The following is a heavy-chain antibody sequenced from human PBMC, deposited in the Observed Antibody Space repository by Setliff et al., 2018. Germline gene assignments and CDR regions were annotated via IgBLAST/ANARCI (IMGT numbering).Heavy chain of an antibody. CDR2: INSDGSST. D-gene: IGHD1-1*01. Sequence: GGSLRLSCAASGFSFSNYWMHWVRQAPGKGLVWVSRINSDGSSTNYADSVKGQFTVSRDNAKNTLYLQMNSLRAEDTAVYHCARDGHNVYYFDYWGLGTLVTSPQ. CDR1: GFSFSNYW. V-gene: IGHV3-74*01. J-gene: IGHJ4*02. CDR3: ARDGHNVYYFDY.